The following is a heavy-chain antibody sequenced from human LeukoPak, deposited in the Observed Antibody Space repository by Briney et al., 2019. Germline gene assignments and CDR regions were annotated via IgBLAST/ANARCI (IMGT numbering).Heavy chain of an antibody. J-gene: IGHJ4*02. CDR2: IGQGGNEN. CDR3: ARVGSWELQRVFDS. V-gene: IGHV3-7*01. CDR1: GFTFSSYW. D-gene: IGHD1-26*01. Sequence: PGGSLRLSCVSSGFTFSSYWMTWVRQVPGKGLEWVANIGQGGNENYYADSVEGRFTISRDNAKNSLFLQMDSLRVEDTAVYYCARVGSWELQRVFDSWGQGTLVTVSS.